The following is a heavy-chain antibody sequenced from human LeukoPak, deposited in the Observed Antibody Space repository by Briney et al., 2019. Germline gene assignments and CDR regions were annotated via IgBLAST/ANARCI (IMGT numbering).Heavy chain of an antibody. CDR1: GGTFSSYA. CDR2: IIPILGTA. J-gene: IGHJ6*02. CDR3: ARVSTGRSYNYYYGMDV. V-gene: IGHV1-69*01. Sequence: SVKVSCKASGGTFSSYAISWVRQAPGQGLEWMGGIIPILGTASDAQKFQGRVTITADESTSTAYMELSSLRSEDTAVYYCARVSTGRSYNYYYGMDVWGQGTTVTVPS. D-gene: IGHD3-16*02.